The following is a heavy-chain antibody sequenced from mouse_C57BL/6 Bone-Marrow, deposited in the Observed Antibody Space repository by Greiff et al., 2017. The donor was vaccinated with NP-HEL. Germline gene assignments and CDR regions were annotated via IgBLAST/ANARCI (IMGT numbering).Heavy chain of an antibody. CDR1: GYSITSGYY. CDR2: ISYDGSN. V-gene: IGHV3-6*01. J-gene: IGHJ3*01. CDR3: ARRGYYGSSWFAY. Sequence: EVQVVESGPGLVKPSQSLSLTCSVTGYSITSGYYWNWIRQFPGNKLEWMGYISYDGSNNYNPSLKNRISITRDTSKNQFFLKLNSVTTEDTATYYCARRGYYGSSWFAYWGQGTLVTVSA. D-gene: IGHD1-1*01.